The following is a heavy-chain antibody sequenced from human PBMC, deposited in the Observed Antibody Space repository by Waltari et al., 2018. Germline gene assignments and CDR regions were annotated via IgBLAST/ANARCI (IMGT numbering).Heavy chain of an antibody. J-gene: IGHJ4*02. CDR3: ARARDEETAMVYFDH. CDR1: GFTVSRHP. D-gene: IGHD5-18*01. V-gene: IGHV3-66*02. CDR2: IYDAGST. Sequence: EVQLVESGGALVHPGESLRLSCSASGFTVSRHPLSWVRQAPGKGLEWIALIYDAGSTYYPDSGRGRFTISRDYSKNTFHLQMNSLRVEDTAIYYCARARDEETAMVYFDHWGQGTLVSVSS.